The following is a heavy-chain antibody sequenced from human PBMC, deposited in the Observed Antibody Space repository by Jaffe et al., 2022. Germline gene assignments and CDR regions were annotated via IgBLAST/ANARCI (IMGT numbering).Heavy chain of an antibody. Sequence: EVQLVESGGGLVQPGRSLRLSCTASGFTFGDYAMSWVRQAPGKGLEWVGFIRSKAYGGTTEYAASVKGRFTISRDDSKSIAYLQMNSLKTEDTAVYYCTRVRYSSGWYWGRRVGTINWFDPWGQGTLVTVSS. J-gene: IGHJ5*02. CDR3: TRVRYSSGWYWGRRVGTINWFDP. V-gene: IGHV3-49*04. CDR1: GFTFGDYA. CDR2: IRSKAYGGTT. D-gene: IGHD6-19*01.